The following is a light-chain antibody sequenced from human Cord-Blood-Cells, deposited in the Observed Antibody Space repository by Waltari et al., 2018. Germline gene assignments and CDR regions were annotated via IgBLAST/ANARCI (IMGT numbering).Light chain of an antibody. CDR1: RSDVGGYTY. Sequence: QSPLPQPRSVPGSPGQPVLLPCTGPRSDVGGYTYASWYQQHAGKAPKLMIYDVSKRPSGVPDRFSGSKSGNTASLTISGLQAEDEADYYCCSYAGSYTLVFGGGTKLTVL. CDR3: CSYAGSYTLV. CDR2: DVS. V-gene: IGLV2-11*01. J-gene: IGLJ2*01.